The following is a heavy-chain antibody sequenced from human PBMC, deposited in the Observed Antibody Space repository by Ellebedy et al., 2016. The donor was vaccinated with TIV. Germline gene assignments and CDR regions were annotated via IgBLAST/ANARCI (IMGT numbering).Heavy chain of an antibody. CDR1: GFSFRTYA. J-gene: IGHJ4*02. CDR2: VSFNGTLQ. V-gene: IGHV3-30*04. CDR3: ASQNGAYCSSHTCSHGLDY. Sequence: GESLKISCAVSGFSFRTYAMHWVRQTPGRGLEWVAAVSFNGTLQYYAESVKGRFTVSRDNAKTTLYLHMDSLRVEDTGIYYCASQNGAYCSSHTCSHGLDYWGQGTPVTVSS. D-gene: IGHD2-2*01.